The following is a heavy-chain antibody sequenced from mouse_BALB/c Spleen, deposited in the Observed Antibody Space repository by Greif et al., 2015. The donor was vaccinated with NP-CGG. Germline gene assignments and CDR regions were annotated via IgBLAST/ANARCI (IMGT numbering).Heavy chain of an antibody. CDR3: ARDGYDIYVMDY. CDR1: GFTFTDYY. CDR2: IRNKANGYTT. Sequence: DVMLVESGGGLVQPGGSLRLSCATSGFTFTDYYMSWVRQPPGKALECLGFIRNKANGYTTEYSASVKGRFTISRDNSQSILYLQMNTLKAKDSATYYCARDGYDIYVMDYWGQGTSVTVSA. V-gene: IGHV7-3*02. J-gene: IGHJ4*01. D-gene: IGHD2-2*01.